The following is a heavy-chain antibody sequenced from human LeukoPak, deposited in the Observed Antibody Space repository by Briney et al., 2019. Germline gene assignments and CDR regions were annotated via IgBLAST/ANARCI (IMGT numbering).Heavy chain of an antibody. D-gene: IGHD2-15*01. V-gene: IGHV3-21*01. CDR2: ISSRGDHI. Sequence: GGSLRLSCAASGFTLSTSSMNWVRQAPGKGLEWVSSISSRGDHIYYADSVKGRFTISRDNAKNSLYLQMNSLGADDTAVYYCAREGGFCFGETCRYFDYWGQGALVTVSS. CDR3: AREGGFCFGETCRYFDY. CDR1: GFTLSTSS. J-gene: IGHJ4*02.